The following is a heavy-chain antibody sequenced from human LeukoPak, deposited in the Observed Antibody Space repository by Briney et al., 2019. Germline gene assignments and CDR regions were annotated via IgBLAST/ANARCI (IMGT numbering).Heavy chain of an antibody. CDR2: INPSGGST. V-gene: IGHV1-46*01. CDR1: GYTFTSYY. CDR3: ARGNRGSTVTTNRLYYYYGMDV. D-gene: IGHD4-17*01. J-gene: IGHJ6*02. Sequence: GSVKVSCKASGYTFTSYYMHWVRQAPGQGLEWMGIINPSGGSTSYAQKFQGRVTMTRDTSTSTVYMELSSLRSEDTAVYYCARGNRGSTVTTNRLYYYYGMDVWGQGTTVTVSS.